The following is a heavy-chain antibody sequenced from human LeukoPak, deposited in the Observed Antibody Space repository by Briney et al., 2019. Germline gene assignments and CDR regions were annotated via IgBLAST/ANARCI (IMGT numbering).Heavy chain of an antibody. CDR2: ISSSGSTI. J-gene: IGHJ3*02. CDR3: AKVSYCSSTSCFGDIVATITTGAFDI. D-gene: IGHD2-2*01. Sequence: GGSLRLSCAASGFTFSDYYMSWIRQAPGKGLEWVSYISSSGSTIYYADSVKGRFTISRDNAKNSLYLQMNSLRAEDTAVYYCAKVSYCSSTSCFGDIVATITTGAFDIWGQGTMVTVSS. V-gene: IGHV3-11*01. CDR1: GFTFSDYY.